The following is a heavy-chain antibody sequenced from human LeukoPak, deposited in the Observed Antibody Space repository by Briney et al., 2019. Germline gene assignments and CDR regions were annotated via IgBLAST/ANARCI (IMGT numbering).Heavy chain of an antibody. CDR2: IYSGGST. V-gene: IGHV3-53*01. CDR1: GFTVSSNY. J-gene: IGHJ3*02. CDR3: ARETYYYDSSGYGSAFDI. Sequence: PGGSLRLSCAASGFTVSSNYMSWVRQAPGKGLERVSVIYSGGSTYYADSVKGRFTISRDNSKNTLYLQMNSLRAEDTAVYYCARETYYYDSSGYGSAFDIWGQGTMVTVSS. D-gene: IGHD3-22*01.